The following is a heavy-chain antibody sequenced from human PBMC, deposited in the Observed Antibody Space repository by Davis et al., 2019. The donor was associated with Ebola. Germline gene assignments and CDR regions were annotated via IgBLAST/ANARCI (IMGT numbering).Heavy chain of an antibody. J-gene: IGHJ6*02. CDR3: ARDRGPGYCSSTSYYRTYYYYGMDV. CDR2: ISAYNGNT. Sequence: ASVKVSCKASGYTFTSYGISWVRQAPGQGHEWMGWISAYNGNTNYAQKLQGRVTMTTDTSTSTAYMELSSLRSEDTAVYYCARDRGPGYCSSTSYYRTYYYYGMDVWGQGTTVTVSS. CDR1: GYTFTSYG. D-gene: IGHD2-2*02. V-gene: IGHV1-18*04.